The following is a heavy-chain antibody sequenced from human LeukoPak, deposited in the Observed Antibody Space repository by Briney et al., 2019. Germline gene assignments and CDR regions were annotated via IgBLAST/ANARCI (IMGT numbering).Heavy chain of an antibody. CDR2: IYYSGST. V-gene: IGHV4-39*07. J-gene: IGHJ4*02. Sequence: SETLSLTCTVSGGSISSSSYYWGWIRQPPGKGLEWIGSIYYSGSTYHNPSLKSRVTISVDTSKNQFSLKLSSVTAADTAVYYCARGVYFDYWGQGTLVTVSS. CDR1: GGSISSSSYY. CDR3: ARGVYFDY.